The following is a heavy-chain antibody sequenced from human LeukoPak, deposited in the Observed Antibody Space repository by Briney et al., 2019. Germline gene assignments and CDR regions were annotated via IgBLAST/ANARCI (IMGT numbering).Heavy chain of an antibody. CDR3: TTDRGILDY. CDR1: RFTFNTAW. CDR2: VKSKTDGGTT. V-gene: IGHV3-15*01. J-gene: IGHJ4*02. Sequence: GGSLRLSCSASRFTFNTAWMSWVRQAPGKGLEWVGHVKSKTDGGTTDYAAPVKGRFSISRDDSKTTLYLQMNSLKTEDTAVYYCTTDRGILDYWGQGTLVTVSS. D-gene: IGHD1-26*01.